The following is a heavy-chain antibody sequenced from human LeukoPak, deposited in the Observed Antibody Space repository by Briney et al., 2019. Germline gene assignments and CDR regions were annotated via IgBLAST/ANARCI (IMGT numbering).Heavy chain of an antibody. V-gene: IGHV3-30*04. CDR1: GFTFSSYA. D-gene: IGHD5-12*01. CDR2: ISYDGSDK. CDR3: AKGGGYEAQYYYYYLDV. Sequence: GGSLRLSCAASGFTFSSYAMYWVRQAPGKGLEWVAVISYDGSDKFYADSVKGRFTVSRDNSKNTLYLQMKSLRAEDTAVYYCAKGGGYEAQYYYYYLDVWGKGTTVTISS. J-gene: IGHJ6*03.